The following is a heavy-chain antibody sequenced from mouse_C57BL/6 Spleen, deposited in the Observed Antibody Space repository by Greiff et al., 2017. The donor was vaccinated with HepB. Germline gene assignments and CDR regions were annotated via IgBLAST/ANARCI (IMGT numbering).Heavy chain of an antibody. CDR2: INPNYGTT. J-gene: IGHJ1*03. V-gene: IGHV1-39*01. CDR3: ARGVYGSSYSYWYFDV. CDR1: GYSFTDYN. D-gene: IGHD1-1*01. Sequence: EVKLQESGPELVKPGASVKISCKASGYSFTDYNMNWVKQSNGKSLEWIGVINPNYGTTSYNQKFKGKATLTVDQSSSTAYMQLNSLTSEDSAVYYCARGVYGSSYSYWYFDVWGTGTTVTVSS.